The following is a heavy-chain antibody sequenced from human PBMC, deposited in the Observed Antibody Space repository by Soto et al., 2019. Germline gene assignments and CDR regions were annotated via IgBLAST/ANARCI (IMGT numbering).Heavy chain of an antibody. CDR1: GGSFSGYX. V-gene: IGHV4-34*01. CDR3: AREGPPVYCSGGSCYTYFDY. CDR2: INHSGST. Sequence: QVQLQQWGAGLLKPSETLSLTCAVYGGSFSGYXXSWIRQPPGKGLEWIGEINHSGSTNYXXSLKSRVTISVDTSKNQFSLKLXXVXAXDXXVYYCAREGPPVYCSGGSCYTYFDYWGQGTLVTVSS. J-gene: IGHJ4*02. D-gene: IGHD2-15*01.